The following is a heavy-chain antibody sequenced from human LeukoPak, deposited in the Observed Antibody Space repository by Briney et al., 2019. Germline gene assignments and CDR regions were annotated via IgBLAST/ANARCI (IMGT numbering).Heavy chain of an antibody. J-gene: IGHJ4*02. CDR1: SGSISSSNW. CDR3: ARLVGYDFWSGYYWDY. CDR2: IYHSGST. Sequence: SGTLSLTCAVSSGSISSSNWWSWVRQPPGKGLEWIGEIYHSGSTNYNPSLKSRVTISVDKSKNQFSLKLSSVTAADTAVYYCARLVGYDFWSGYYWDYWGQGTLVTVSS. V-gene: IGHV4-4*02. D-gene: IGHD3-3*01.